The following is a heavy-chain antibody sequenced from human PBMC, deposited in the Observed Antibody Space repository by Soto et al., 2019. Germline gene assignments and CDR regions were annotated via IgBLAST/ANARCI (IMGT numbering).Heavy chain of an antibody. D-gene: IGHD3-3*01. J-gene: IGHJ6*02. V-gene: IGHV1-69*13. CDR1: GGTFSSYA. Sequence: LVKVSCKASGGTFSSYAISWVRQAPGQGLEWMGGIIPIFGTANYAQKFQGRVTITADESTSTAYMELSSLRSEDTAVYYCARGAETIFGVAYYYYGMDVWGQGTTVTVSS. CDR2: IIPIFGTA. CDR3: ARGAETIFGVAYYYYGMDV.